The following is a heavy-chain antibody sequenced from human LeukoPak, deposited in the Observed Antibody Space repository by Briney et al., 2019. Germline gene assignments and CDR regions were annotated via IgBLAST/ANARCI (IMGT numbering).Heavy chain of an antibody. CDR1: GFTFSSYG. Sequence: GGPLRLSCAASGFTFSSYGMHWVRQAPGKGLEWVAVISYDGSNKYYADSVKGRFTISRDNSKNSLYLQMNSLRAEDTAVYYCARDRHSSGGATIQIRLGWVYWGQGTLVTVSS. CDR3: ARDRHSSGGATIQIRLGWVY. D-gene: IGHD5-12*01. J-gene: IGHJ4*02. CDR2: ISYDGSNK. V-gene: IGHV3-30*03.